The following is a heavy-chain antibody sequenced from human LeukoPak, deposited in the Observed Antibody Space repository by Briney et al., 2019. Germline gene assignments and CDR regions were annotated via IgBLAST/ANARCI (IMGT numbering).Heavy chain of an antibody. D-gene: IGHD2-2*01. CDR1: GFTFSSYS. J-gene: IGHJ5*02. Sequence: PGGSLRLSCAASGFTFSSYSMNWVRQAPGKGLEWVSSISSSSSYIYYADSVKGRFTISRDNAKNSLYLQMNSLRAGDTAVYYCSRVRGCSSTSCYFAWFDPWGQGTLVTVSS. V-gene: IGHV3-21*01. CDR2: ISSSSSYI. CDR3: SRVRGCSSTSCYFAWFDP.